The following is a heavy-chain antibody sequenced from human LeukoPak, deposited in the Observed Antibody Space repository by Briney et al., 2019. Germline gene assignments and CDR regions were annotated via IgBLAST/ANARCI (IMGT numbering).Heavy chain of an antibody. Sequence: SVKVSCKASGGTFSSYAISWVRQAPGQGLEWMGGVIPIFGTANYAQKFQGRVTITADESTSTAYMELSSLRSEDTAVYYCARAGIAVAGVLYYWGQGTLATVSS. V-gene: IGHV1-69*01. J-gene: IGHJ4*02. D-gene: IGHD6-19*01. CDR1: GGTFSSYA. CDR3: ARAGIAVAGVLYY. CDR2: VIPIFGTA.